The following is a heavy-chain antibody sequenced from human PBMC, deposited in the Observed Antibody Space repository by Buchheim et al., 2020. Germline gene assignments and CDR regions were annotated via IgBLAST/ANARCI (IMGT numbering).Heavy chain of an antibody. Sequence: QVQLQESGPGLVKPSQTLSLTCTVSGGSISSGAYYWSWIRQPPGKGLEWIGYIYYSGSTYYTPSLKSRVPLSVDTSKNQFSLKLSYVTAADTAAYDCARRRVHSIAARFAADYYYYGMDVWGQGTT. D-gene: IGHD6-6*01. V-gene: IGHV4-30-4*01. J-gene: IGHJ6*02. CDR2: IYYSGST. CDR1: GGSISSGAYY. CDR3: ARRRVHSIAARFAADYYYYGMDV.